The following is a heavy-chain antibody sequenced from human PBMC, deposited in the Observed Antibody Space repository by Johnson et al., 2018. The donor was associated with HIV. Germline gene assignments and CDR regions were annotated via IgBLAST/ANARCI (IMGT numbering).Heavy chain of an antibody. CDR3: AKDSDRYYYGSGDAFDI. Sequence: VQLVESGGGLVQPGRSLRLSCAASGFTFDDYAMHWVRQVPGRGLEWVSLISWDGGNTHYADSVKGRFIISRDNSKNSLYLQMNILRDEDTALYFCAKDSDRYYYGSGDAFDIWGQGTMVTVFS. J-gene: IGHJ3*02. CDR1: GFTFDDYA. V-gene: IGHV3-43D*03. D-gene: IGHD3-10*01. CDR2: ISWDGGNT.